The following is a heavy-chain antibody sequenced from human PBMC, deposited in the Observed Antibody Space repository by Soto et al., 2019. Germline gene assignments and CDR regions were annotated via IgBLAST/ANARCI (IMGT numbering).Heavy chain of an antibody. J-gene: IGHJ4*02. CDR2: INPNSGGT. CDR1: GYTFTGYY. V-gene: IGHV1-2*04. D-gene: IGHD6-19*01. Sequence: ASVKVSCKASGYTFTGYYMHWVRQAPGQGLEWMGWINPNSGGTNSAQKFQGWVTMTRDTSISTAYMGLSRLRSDDTAVYYCATSRVSIAVAGETEYYFDYWGQGTLVTVSS. CDR3: ATSRVSIAVAGETEYYFDY.